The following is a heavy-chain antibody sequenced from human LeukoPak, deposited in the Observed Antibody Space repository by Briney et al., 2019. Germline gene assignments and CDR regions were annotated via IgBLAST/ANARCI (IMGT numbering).Heavy chain of an antibody. D-gene: IGHD1-26*01. V-gene: IGHV3-53*01. CDR2: ISSGGST. J-gene: IGHJ4*02. Sequence: GGSLRLSCAASGFTDSSKYMSWVRQAPGKGLEWVSVISSGGSTYYADSVKGRFTISRDNSKNTLYLQMSSLSAEDTAVYYCARQSGNYVYFDYWGQGTLVTVSS. CDR1: GFTDSSKY. CDR3: ARQSGNYVYFDY.